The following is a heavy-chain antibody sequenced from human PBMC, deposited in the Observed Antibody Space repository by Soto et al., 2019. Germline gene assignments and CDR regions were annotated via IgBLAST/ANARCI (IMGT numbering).Heavy chain of an antibody. CDR3: ASDRSRLVPARYAGYFDY. D-gene: IGHD2-2*01. V-gene: IGHV3-11*01. CDR1: GFTLRNYY. Sequence: QVQLVESGGNLVKPGGSLRLSCSASGFTLRNYYMSWIRQAPGKGLEWVSYISSNGSNINYADSVKGRFTISRDNAKNSLYLQMNSLRAEDSAVYFCASDRSRLVPARYAGYFDYWGQGTLVTVSA. CDR2: ISSNGSNI. J-gene: IGHJ4*02.